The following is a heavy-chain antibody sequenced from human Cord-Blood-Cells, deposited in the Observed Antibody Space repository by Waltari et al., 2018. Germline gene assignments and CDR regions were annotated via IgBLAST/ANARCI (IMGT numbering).Heavy chain of an antibody. CDR2: ISPILSIA. Sequence: QVQLVQSGAEVKKPGSSVKVSCKASGGTFSSYAIRWVRLAPGQGLEWMGRISPILSIANYAQKFQGRVTITADKSTSTAYMELSSLRSEDTAVYYCARGGGRFLEWFYYYYYMDVWGKGTTVTVSS. CDR1: GGTFSSYA. D-gene: IGHD3-3*01. J-gene: IGHJ6*03. V-gene: IGHV1-69*09. CDR3: ARGGGRFLEWFYYYYYMDV.